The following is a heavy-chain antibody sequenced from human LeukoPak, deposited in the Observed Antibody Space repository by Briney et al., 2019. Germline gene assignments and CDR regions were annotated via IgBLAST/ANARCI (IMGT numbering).Heavy chain of an antibody. CDR3: AQKGGADY. CDR2: VSSSSSTI. Sequence: PGGSLRLSCATSGFSFSSYSMIWVRQAPGKGLEWVSFVSSSSSTIYYADSVKGRFTISRDNAKNSLYLQMNSLRDEDTAVYYCAQKGGADYWGQGTLVTVSS. D-gene: IGHD2-15*01. CDR1: GFSFSSYS. J-gene: IGHJ4*02. V-gene: IGHV3-48*02.